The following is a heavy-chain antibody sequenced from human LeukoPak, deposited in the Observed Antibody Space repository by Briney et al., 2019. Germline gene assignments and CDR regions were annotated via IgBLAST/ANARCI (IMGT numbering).Heavy chain of an antibody. CDR1: GINVSSSY. CDR3: VTSTGQQFIPYDY. Sequence: PGGSLRLSCAASGINVSSSYMTWIRQAPGKGLEWVSLIYGGDAAYYAESVRGRFMISRDNLKNTLLLQMNSLRVEDTAVYYCVTSTGQQFIPYDYWGQGTHVTVSS. J-gene: IGHJ4*02. CDR2: IYGGDAA. D-gene: IGHD6-13*01. V-gene: IGHV3-66*02.